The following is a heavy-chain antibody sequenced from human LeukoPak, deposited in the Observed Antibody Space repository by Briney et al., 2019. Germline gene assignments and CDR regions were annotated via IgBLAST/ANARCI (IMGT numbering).Heavy chain of an antibody. CDR1: GYTFTGYY. D-gene: IGHD1-26*01. Sequence: ASVKVSCKASGYTFTGYYMHWVRQAPGQGLEWMGRINPNSGGTNYAQKFQGRVTMTRDTSISTAYMELSRLRSDDTAVYYCARVRQGSALLDYWGQGTLVTVSS. CDR2: INPNSGGT. J-gene: IGHJ4*02. CDR3: ARVRQGSALLDY. V-gene: IGHV1-2*06.